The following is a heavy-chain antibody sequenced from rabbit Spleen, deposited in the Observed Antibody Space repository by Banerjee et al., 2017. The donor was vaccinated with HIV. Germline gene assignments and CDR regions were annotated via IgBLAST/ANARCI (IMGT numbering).Heavy chain of an antibody. V-gene: IGHV1S45*01. CDR2: INIATGKS. J-gene: IGHJ4*01. D-gene: IGHD1-1*01. Sequence: QEQLVESGGGLVQPEGSLTLTCKASGVSFSDKDVMCWVRQAPGKGLEWITCINIATGKSVYASWVSGRFTMSRTSSTTVTLQMTSLTAADTATYFCARDLVAVIGWNFNLWGPGTLVTVS. CDR1: GVSFSDKDV. CDR3: ARDLVAVIGWNFNL.